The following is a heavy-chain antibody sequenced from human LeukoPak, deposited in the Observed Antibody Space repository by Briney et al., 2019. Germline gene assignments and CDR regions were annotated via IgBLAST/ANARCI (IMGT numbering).Heavy chain of an antibody. Sequence: GASVKVSCKASGGTFSSYAISWVRQAPGQGLEWMGGIIPIFGTANYAQKFQGRVTITADESTSTAYMELSSLRSEDTAVYYCARVMIIWFPGGTPDPNAFDIWGQGTMVTVSS. D-gene: IGHD3-16*01. CDR3: ARVMIIWFPGGTPDPNAFDI. J-gene: IGHJ3*02. V-gene: IGHV1-69*13. CDR1: GGTFSSYA. CDR2: IIPIFGTA.